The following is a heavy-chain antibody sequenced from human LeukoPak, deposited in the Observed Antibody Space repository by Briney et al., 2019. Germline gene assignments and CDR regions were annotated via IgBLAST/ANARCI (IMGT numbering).Heavy chain of an antibody. Sequence: GGSLRLSCAASGFTFSIYWVHWVRQAPGKGLVWVSSINSDGSSTSYADSVKGRFTISRDNAKNTLYLHMNSLRAEDTAIYYCARALGSVADFWGQGTMVTVSS. V-gene: IGHV3-74*01. CDR2: INSDGSST. D-gene: IGHD6-6*01. CDR1: GFTFSIYW. CDR3: ARALGSVADF. J-gene: IGHJ4*02.